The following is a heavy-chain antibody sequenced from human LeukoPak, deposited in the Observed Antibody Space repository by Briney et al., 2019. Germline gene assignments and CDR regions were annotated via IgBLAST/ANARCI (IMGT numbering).Heavy chain of an antibody. Sequence: NPSETLSLTCTVSGGSISSSSYYWGWIRQPPGKGLEWIGNIYYSGSTYYNPSLKSRVTISVDTSKNQFSLKLSSVTAADTAVYYCARSSLWWLRGGRWAPPNNRATPDYWGLGTLVTVSS. J-gene: IGHJ4*02. CDR1: GGSISSSSYY. CDR3: ARSSLWWLRGGRWAPPNNRATPDY. CDR2: IYYSGST. D-gene: IGHD5-12*01. V-gene: IGHV4-39*01.